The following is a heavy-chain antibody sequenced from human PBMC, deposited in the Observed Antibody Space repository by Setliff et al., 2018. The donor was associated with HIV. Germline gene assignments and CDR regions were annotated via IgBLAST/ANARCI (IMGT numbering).Heavy chain of an antibody. CDR1: GGSISSYY. CDR3: ARDNGVAGFDY. J-gene: IGHJ4*02. Sequence: SSETLSLTCTVSGGSISSYYWSWIRQPPGKGLEWIGYIYYSGSTNYNPSLKSRVTISVDTSKNQFSLNLSSATAADTAVYYCARDNGVAGFDYWGQGTLVTVSS. CDR2: IYYSGST. D-gene: IGHD6-19*01. V-gene: IGHV4-59*01.